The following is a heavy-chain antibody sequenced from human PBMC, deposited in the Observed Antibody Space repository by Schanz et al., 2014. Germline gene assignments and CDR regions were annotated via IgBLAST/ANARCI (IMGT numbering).Heavy chain of an antibody. CDR1: GFTFSDYY. J-gene: IGHJ4*02. Sequence: QVQLVESGGTLVKPGGSLRLSCVVSGFTFSDYYMSWIRQAPGKGLEWVSYISSSSIYTNYADSVKGRFTISRDNAKTSLYLQINSLRAEDTAVYYCAREGEWGYDPPRHWGQGTLVTVSS. D-gene: IGHD5-12*01. V-gene: IGHV3-11*06. CDR2: ISSSSIYT. CDR3: AREGEWGYDPPRH.